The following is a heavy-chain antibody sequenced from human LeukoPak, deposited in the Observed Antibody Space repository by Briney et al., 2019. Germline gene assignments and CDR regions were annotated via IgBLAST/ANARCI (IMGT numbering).Heavy chain of an antibody. CDR2: ISGSGGST. CDR1: GFTFSSYA. J-gene: IGHJ4*02. CDR3: AKVTVIVVLAY. D-gene: IGHD2-15*01. Sequence: GGSLRLSCAASGFTFSSYAMSWVRQAPGKGLERVSAISGSGGSTYYADSVKGRFTISRDNSKNTLYLQMNSLRAEDTAVYYCAKVTVIVVLAYWGQGTLVTVSS. V-gene: IGHV3-23*01.